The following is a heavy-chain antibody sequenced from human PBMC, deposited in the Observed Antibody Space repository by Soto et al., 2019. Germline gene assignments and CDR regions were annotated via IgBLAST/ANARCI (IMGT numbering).Heavy chain of an antibody. Sequence: PSETLSLTCSVSGGTISGYYWTWIRQPAGKGLEWMGRIYSSGNTKYNPSLQSRVTMSLDTSNNQFSLRLTSVAAADTAVYYCARGQRLPDWFEPWGQGTLLTVS. D-gene: IGHD2-2*01. CDR3: ARGQRLPDWFEP. J-gene: IGHJ5*02. CDR1: GGTISGYY. CDR2: IYSSGNT. V-gene: IGHV4-4*07.